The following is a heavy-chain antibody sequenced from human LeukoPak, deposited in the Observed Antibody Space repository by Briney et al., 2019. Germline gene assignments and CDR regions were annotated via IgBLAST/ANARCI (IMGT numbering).Heavy chain of an antibody. CDR3: ARVEDYDILTGFDY. V-gene: IGHV3-7*01. J-gene: IGHJ4*02. CDR1: GGSISSYY. Sequence: ETLSLTCTVSGGSISSYYWSWVRQAPGKGLEWVANIKQDESEKYYVDSVKGRFTISRDNAKNSLYLQMNSLRAEDTAVYYCARVEDYDILTGFDYWGQGTLITVSS. CDR2: IKQDESEK. D-gene: IGHD3-9*01.